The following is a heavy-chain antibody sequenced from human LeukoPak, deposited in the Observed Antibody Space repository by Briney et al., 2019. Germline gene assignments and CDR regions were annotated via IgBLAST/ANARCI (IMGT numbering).Heavy chain of an antibody. CDR3: ARGLSSSHEGIFDY. D-gene: IGHD6-13*01. J-gene: IGHJ4*02. V-gene: IGHV1-18*01. CDR2: ISAHNGNT. Sequence: GASVKVSCKASGYTFSSYGISWVRQAPGRGLEWMGWISAHNGNTNYAQKLQGRVTMTTDTSTSTAYMELRSLRSDDTAVYYCARGLSSSHEGIFDYWGQGTLVTVSS. CDR1: GYTFSSYG.